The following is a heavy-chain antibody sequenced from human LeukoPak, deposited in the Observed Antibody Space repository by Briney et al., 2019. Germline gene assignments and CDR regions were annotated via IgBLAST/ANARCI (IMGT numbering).Heavy chain of an antibody. D-gene: IGHD5-18*01. CDR1: GFAFSSYA. CDR3: ARDQGIQLWRTSYYFDY. CDR2: ISGSGGST. J-gene: IGHJ4*02. Sequence: GGSLRLSCAASGFAFSSYAMSWVRQAPGKGLEWVSAISGSGGSTYYADSVKGRFTISRDNSKNTLYLQMNSLRAEDTAVYYCARDQGIQLWRTSYYFDYWGQGTLVTVSS. V-gene: IGHV3-23*01.